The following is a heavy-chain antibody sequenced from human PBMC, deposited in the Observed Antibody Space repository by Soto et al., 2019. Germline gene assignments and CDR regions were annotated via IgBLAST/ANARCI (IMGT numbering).Heavy chain of an antibody. CDR1: GYTFTSYG. D-gene: IGHD1-1*01. CDR2: ISAHNGNT. J-gene: IGHJ4*02. CDR3: ARGRYGDY. Sequence: QVHLVQSGAEVKKPGASVKVSCKGSGYTFTSYGITWVRQAPGQGLEWMGWISAHNGNTDYAQRLQGRATVTRDTSTSTAYMALRSLRSDDTAVYYWARGRYGDYWGQGALVTVSS. V-gene: IGHV1-18*01.